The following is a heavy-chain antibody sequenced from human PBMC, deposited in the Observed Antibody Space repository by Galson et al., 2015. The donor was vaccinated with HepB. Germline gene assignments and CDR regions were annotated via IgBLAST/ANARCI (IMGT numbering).Heavy chain of an antibody. CDR3: AKSLYSGYEGYYFDY. Sequence: SLRLSCAASGFTFSSYAMSWVRQAPGKGLEWVSAISGSGGSTYYADSVKGRFTISRDNSKNTLYLQMNSLRAEDTAVYYCAKSLYSGYEGYYFDYWGQGTLVTVSS. CDR1: GFTFSSYA. V-gene: IGHV3-23*01. J-gene: IGHJ4*02. D-gene: IGHD5-12*01. CDR2: ISGSGGST.